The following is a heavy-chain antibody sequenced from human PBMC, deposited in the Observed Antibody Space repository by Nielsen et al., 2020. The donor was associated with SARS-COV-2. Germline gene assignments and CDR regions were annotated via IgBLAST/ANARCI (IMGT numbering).Heavy chain of an antibody. J-gene: IGHJ6*02. CDR3: ARALWFGELTWGSDYYYYGMDV. CDR2: INPNSDGT. CDR1: GYTFTGYY. D-gene: IGHD3-10*01. V-gene: IGHV1-2*06. Sequence: ASVKVSCKASGYTFTGYYMHWVRQAPGQGLEWMGRINPNSDGTNYAQKFQGRVTMTRDTSISTAYMELSSLRSEDTAVYYCARALWFGELTWGSDYYYYGMDVWGQGTTVTVSS.